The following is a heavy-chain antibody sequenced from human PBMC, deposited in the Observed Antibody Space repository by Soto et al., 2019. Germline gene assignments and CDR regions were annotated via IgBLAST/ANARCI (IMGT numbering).Heavy chain of an antibody. V-gene: IGHV1-69*01. D-gene: IGHD3-9*01. CDR1: GGTFSSYA. J-gene: IGHJ4*02. Sequence: QVQLVQSGAEVKKPGSSVKVSCKASGGTFSSYAISWVRQAPGQGLEWMGGIIAIFGTANYAQKFQGRVTITADESTSTAYMELSSLRAEDRAVYYCPIHRHFDWLIDYWGQGTLVTVSS. CDR2: IIAIFGTA. CDR3: PIHRHFDWLIDY.